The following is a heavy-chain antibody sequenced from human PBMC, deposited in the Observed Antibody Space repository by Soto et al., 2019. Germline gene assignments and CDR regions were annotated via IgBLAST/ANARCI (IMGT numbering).Heavy chain of an antibody. V-gene: IGHV3-23*01. CDR1: GFTFSSYA. Sequence: GGSLRLSCAASGFTFSSYAMSWVRQAPGKGLEWVADISGSGGSTYYADSGKGRFTISRDKSNNTLYRQMTSLRAEDTAGYYCGTGPIRGAQGDYWGQGTLVTVSS. CDR3: GTGPIRGAQGDY. CDR2: ISGSGGST. J-gene: IGHJ4*02. D-gene: IGHD1-26*01.